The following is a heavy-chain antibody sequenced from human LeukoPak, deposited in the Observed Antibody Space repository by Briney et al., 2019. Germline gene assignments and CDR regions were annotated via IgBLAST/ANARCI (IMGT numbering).Heavy chain of an antibody. J-gene: IGHJ4*02. CDR2: IKQDGSEK. Sequence: PGGSLRLPCAASGFTFLSYWLSWVGPAPGQGVDGVANIKQDGSEKYYVDSVKGRFTISRDNPKNSLYLQMNSLRAEDTAVYYCTSVYSGYDYYFDYWGQGTLVTVSS. D-gene: IGHD5-12*01. CDR3: TSVYSGYDYYFDY. V-gene: IGHV3-7*01. CDR1: GFTFLSYW.